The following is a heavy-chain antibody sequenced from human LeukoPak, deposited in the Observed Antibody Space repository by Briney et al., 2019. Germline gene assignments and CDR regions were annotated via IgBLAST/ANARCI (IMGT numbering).Heavy chain of an antibody. V-gene: IGHV5-51*01. Sequence: PGESLKISCKGPGYSFTSYWIGWVRQMPGKGLEWMGIIYPGDSDTRYSPSFQGQVTFSADKSISTAYLQWSSLKASDTAMYYCARPVYSSSFCYFDYWGQGTLVTVSS. D-gene: IGHD6-13*01. CDR3: ARPVYSSSFCYFDY. CDR2: IYPGDSDT. CDR1: GYSFTSYW. J-gene: IGHJ4*02.